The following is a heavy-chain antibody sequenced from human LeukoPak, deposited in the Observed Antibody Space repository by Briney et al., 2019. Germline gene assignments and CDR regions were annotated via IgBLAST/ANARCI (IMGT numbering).Heavy chain of an antibody. J-gene: IGHJ4*02. CDR1: GYSFTSYW. D-gene: IGHD2-15*01. CDR2: IYPGDSDT. Sequence: GESLKISCKGSGYSFTSYWIGWVRQMPGKGLERMGIIYPGDSDTRYSPSFQGQVTISADKSISTAYLQWSSLKASDTAMYYCARHKYCSGGSCYSGPFGYWGQGTLVTVSS. CDR3: ARHKYCSGGSCYSGPFGY. V-gene: IGHV5-51*01.